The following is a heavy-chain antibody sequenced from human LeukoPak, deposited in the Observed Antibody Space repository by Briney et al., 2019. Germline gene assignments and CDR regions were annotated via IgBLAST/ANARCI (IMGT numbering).Heavy chain of an antibody. CDR3: ARVGTVLDGGY. D-gene: IGHD1-7*01. J-gene: IGHJ4*02. V-gene: IGHV4-59*01. CDR2: IHYSGNT. CDR1: GGAITSDY. Sequence: SETLSLTRTVSGGAITSDYWSWVRQPPGKGLDWIGYIHYSGNTNYNPSPKSRVIISIDSSNTQYSLKLRSVTAADTAVYYCARVGTVLDGGYWGQGTLVTVSS.